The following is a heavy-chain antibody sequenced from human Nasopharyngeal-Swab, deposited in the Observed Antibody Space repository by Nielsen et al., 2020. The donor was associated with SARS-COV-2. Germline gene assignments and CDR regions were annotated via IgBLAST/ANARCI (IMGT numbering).Heavy chain of an antibody. CDR2: IVVGSGNT. CDR3: AAGDTATD. J-gene: IGHJ4*02. V-gene: IGHV1-58*01. D-gene: IGHD5-18*01. Sequence: WVRQAPRQRLEWIGWIVVGSGNTNYAQKFQERVTITRDMSTSTAYMELSSLRSEDTAVYYCAAGDTATDWGQGTLVTVSS.